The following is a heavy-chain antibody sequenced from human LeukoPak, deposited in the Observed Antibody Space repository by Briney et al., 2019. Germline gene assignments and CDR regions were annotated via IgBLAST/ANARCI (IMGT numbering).Heavy chain of an antibody. CDR2: ISAYNGNT. Sequence: ASVKVSCKASGYTFTSYGISWVRQAPGQGLERMGWISAYNGNTNYAQKLQGRVTMTTDTSTSTAYMELRSLRSDDTAVYYCARETQISGYYYNDYWGQGTLVTVSS. J-gene: IGHJ4*02. CDR1: GYTFTSYG. D-gene: IGHD3-22*01. V-gene: IGHV1-18*01. CDR3: ARETQISGYYYNDY.